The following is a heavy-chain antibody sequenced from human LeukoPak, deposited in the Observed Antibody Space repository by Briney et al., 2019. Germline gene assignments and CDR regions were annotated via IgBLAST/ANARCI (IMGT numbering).Heavy chain of an antibody. Sequence: ASVKVSCKASGYTFTSYYMHWVRQAPGRGLEWMGIINPSGGSTSYAQKFQGRVTMTRDTATSTVYMELSSLRSEDTAVYYCARETGTYPAGNFNWFDPWGQGTLVTVSS. CDR3: ARETGTYPAGNFNWFDP. J-gene: IGHJ5*02. D-gene: IGHD1-1*01. V-gene: IGHV1-46*01. CDR1: GYTFTSYY. CDR2: INPSGGST.